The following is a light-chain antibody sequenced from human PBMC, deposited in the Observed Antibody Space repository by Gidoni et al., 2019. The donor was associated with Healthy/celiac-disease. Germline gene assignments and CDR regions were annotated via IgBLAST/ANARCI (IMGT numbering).Light chain of an antibody. Sequence: QSDLPQPASGSGSLGQSITIPCTGTSSDVGGYNYVSWYQQHPGKAHQLRIYDVSKRPSGVSNRFSGSTSGNTASLTISGLQAVDEADYYCSSYTSSSTWVFGGGTNLTVL. V-gene: IGLV2-14*03. CDR1: SSDVGGYNY. CDR2: DVS. J-gene: IGLJ3*02. CDR3: SSYTSSSTWV.